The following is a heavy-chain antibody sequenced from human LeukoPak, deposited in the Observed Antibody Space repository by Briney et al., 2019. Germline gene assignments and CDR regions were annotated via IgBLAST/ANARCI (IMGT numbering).Heavy chain of an antibody. J-gene: IGHJ4*02. CDR2: IVVGSGNT. V-gene: IGHV1-58*02. D-gene: IGHD1-26*01. Sequence: ASVKVSCTASGFTFTSSAMQWVRQARGPRLEWIGWIVVGSGNTNYAQKFQERVTITRDMSTSTAYMELSSLRSEDTAVYYCAAVMGGSYPFDYWGQGTLVTVSS. CDR1: GFTFTSSA. CDR3: AAVMGGSYPFDY.